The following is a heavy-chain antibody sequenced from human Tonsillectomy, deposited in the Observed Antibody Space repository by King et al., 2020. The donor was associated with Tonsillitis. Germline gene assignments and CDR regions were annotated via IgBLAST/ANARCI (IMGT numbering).Heavy chain of an antibody. CDR3: ARESPGTVFDWLLPHDY. J-gene: IGHJ4*02. Sequence: QLVQSGAEVKKPGASVKVSCKASGYTFTSYGISWVRQAPGQGLEWMGWISAYNGNTNYAQKLQGRVTMTTDTSTSTAYMELRSLRSDDTAVYYCARESPGTVFDWLLPHDYWGQGTLVTVSS. D-gene: IGHD3-9*01. CDR2: ISAYNGNT. CDR1: GYTFTSYG. V-gene: IGHV1-18*01.